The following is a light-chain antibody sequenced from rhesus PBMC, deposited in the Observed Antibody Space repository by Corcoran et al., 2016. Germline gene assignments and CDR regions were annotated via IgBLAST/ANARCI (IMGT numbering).Light chain of an antibody. CDR2: EAS. CDR3: QHYYSTPRT. J-gene: IGKJ1*01. V-gene: IGKV1-25*01. CDR1: QGITND. Sequence: DIQMTQSPSSLSASVGDRVTITCRASQGITNDLAWYQQKPGDTPKLLIYEASTLQSGIPSRFSGRGAGTDFTLTISSMQSEDCATYYCQHYYSTPRTFGQGTKVEIK.